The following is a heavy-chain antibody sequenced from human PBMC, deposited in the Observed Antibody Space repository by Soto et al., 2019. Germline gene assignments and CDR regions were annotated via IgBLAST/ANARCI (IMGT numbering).Heavy chain of an antibody. CDR3: ASGGAGSGPFTWELPDH. Sequence: QMQLMQSGAEVKKTGSSVTVSCKALGNTFSYRYLHWVRQAPGQALEWMGWITPFSGDVHYAQKFQERVTLTRDRSVNTGYMRMTSLRAEDTAIYFCASGGAGSGPFTWELPDHWGQGTLVTVSS. D-gene: IGHD1-26*01. V-gene: IGHV1-45*02. J-gene: IGHJ4*02. CDR2: ITPFSGDV. CDR1: GNTFSYRY.